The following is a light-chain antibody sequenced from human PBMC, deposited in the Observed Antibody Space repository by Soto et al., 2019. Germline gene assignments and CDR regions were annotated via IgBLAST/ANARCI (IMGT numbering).Light chain of an antibody. J-gene: IGKJ1*01. CDR1: QSVSSNY. CDR2: GAS. CDR3: QQYDTSPRT. Sequence: LSXGERATLSCRASQSVSSNYLAWYQQKSGQAXRLLIYGASXRAXXIPDRFSGSGSGTDFTLTIRRLEPEDFAVYYCQQYDTSPRTFGQGTKVEFK. V-gene: IGKV3-20*01.